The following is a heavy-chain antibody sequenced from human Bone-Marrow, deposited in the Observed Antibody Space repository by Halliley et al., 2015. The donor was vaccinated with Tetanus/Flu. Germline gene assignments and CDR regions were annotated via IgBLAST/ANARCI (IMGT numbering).Heavy chain of an antibody. CDR2: IGRKAYGGTT. CDR3: TREWDLLAYSYYGLDV. J-gene: IGHJ6*02. V-gene: IGHV3-49*02. Sequence: FIGRKAYGGTTEYAAPVQDRFIISRDDSKSVAYLQMNSLETGDTALYYCTREWDLLAYSYYGLDVWGQGTTVIVSS. D-gene: IGHD1-26*01.